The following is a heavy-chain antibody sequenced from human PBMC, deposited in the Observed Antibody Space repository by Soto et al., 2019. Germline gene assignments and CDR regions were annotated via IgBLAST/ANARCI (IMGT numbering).Heavy chain of an antibody. J-gene: IGHJ6*02. CDR2: ISSSSSYI. D-gene: IGHD3-10*01. CDR1: GFTFSSYS. CDR3: ARVLVRGVTLYGMDV. Sequence: EVQLVESGGGLVKPGGSLGLSCAASGFTFSSYSMNWVRQAPGKGLEWVSSISSSSSYIYYADSVKGRFTISRDNAKNSLYLQRNSLRAEDTAMYYCARVLVRGVTLYGMDVWGQGTTVTVSS. V-gene: IGHV3-21*01.